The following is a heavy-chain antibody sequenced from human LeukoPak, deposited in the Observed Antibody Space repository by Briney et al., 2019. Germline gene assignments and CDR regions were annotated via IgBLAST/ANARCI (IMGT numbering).Heavy chain of an antibody. CDR2: IYSDSGDT. D-gene: IGHD4-23*01. V-gene: IGHV1-2*04. Sequence: ASVKVSCKASGYTFTGFYIHWVRQAPGQGLEWMGWIYSDSGDTNYAQKFQGWVTMTRDTSISTAYMELSRLRSDDTAVYYCARDGDYGGNSVRPDYWGQGTLVTVSS. J-gene: IGHJ4*02. CDR1: GYTFTGFY. CDR3: ARDGDYGGNSVRPDY.